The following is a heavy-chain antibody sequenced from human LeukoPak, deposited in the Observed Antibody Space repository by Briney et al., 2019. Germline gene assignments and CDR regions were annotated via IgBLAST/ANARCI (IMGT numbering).Heavy chain of an antibody. CDR3: ARAGWWLRTDVGYYFDY. Sequence: SVKVSCKASGGTFSSYAISWVRQAPGQGLEWMGGIIPIFGTANYAQKFQGRVTITADESTSTAYMELCSLRSEDTAVYYCARAGWWLRTDVGYYFDYWGQGTLVTVSS. J-gene: IGHJ4*02. V-gene: IGHV1-69*13. CDR2: IIPIFGTA. D-gene: IGHD2-15*01. CDR1: GGTFSSYA.